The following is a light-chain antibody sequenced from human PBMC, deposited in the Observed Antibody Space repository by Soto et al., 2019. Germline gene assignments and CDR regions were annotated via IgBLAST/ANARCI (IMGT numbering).Light chain of an antibody. Sequence: EIVLTQSPATLSLSPGERATLSCRASQCVSSYLAWYQQKPGQAPRLLIYDAPNRATGIPARFSGSGSGTDFSLTISSLEPEDFAVYYCQQRSNWPPITFGQGTRLEIK. CDR2: DAP. V-gene: IGKV3-11*01. CDR3: QQRSNWPPIT. CDR1: QCVSSY. J-gene: IGKJ5*01.